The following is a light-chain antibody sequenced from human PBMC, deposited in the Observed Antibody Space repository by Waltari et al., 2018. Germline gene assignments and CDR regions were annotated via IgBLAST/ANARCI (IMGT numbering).Light chain of an antibody. V-gene: IGKV4-1*01. J-gene: IGKJ2*03. CDR2: WAS. CDR3: QQHYTSPLS. Sequence: DLVMTQSPDSLAVSLGERVTITCKSSQSLLYSSNNRNYLAWYQQRPGQAPKLLIHWASTRESGVPDRFIGSGSGTDFTLTISALQAEDVAVYFCQQHYTSPLSFGQGTKVEIK. CDR1: QSLLYSSNNRNY.